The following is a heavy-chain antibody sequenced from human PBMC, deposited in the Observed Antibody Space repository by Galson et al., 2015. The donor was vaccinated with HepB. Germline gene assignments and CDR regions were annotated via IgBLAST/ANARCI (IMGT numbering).Heavy chain of an antibody. D-gene: IGHD3-3*01. CDR1: GFTFSSYS. CDR3: AIEIRFSIALRGYYYGMDV. J-gene: IGHJ6*02. V-gene: IGHV3-21*01. CDR2: ISSSSSYI. Sequence: SLRLSCAASGFTFSSYSMNWVRQAPGKGLEWVSSISSSSSYIYYADSVKGRFTISRDNAKNSLYLQMNSLRAEDTAVYYCAIEIRFSIALRGYYYGMDVWGQGTTVTVSS.